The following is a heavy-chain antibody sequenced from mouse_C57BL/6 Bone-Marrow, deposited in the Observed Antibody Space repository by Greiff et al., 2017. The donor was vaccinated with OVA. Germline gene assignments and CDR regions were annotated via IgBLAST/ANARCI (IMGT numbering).Heavy chain of an antibody. D-gene: IGHD3-2*02. CDR1: GYSITSGYY. Sequence: VQLQQSGPGLVKPSQSLSLTCSVTGYSITSGYYWNWIRQFPGNKLEWMGYISYDGSNNYNPSLKNRISITRDTSKNQFFLKLNSVTTEDTATYYCARAAQAFYYYAMDYWGQGTSVTVSS. CDR3: ARAAQAFYYYAMDY. V-gene: IGHV3-6*01. CDR2: ISYDGSN. J-gene: IGHJ4*01.